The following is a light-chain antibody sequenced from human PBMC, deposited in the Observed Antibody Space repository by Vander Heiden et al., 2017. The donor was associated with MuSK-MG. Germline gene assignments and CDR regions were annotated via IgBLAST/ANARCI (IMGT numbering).Light chain of an antibody. CDR2: AAS. CDR3: QQSYSTLSIT. Sequence: DIQMTQSPSSLSASVGDRVTITCRASQSISSYLNWYQQKPGTAPKLLIYAASSLQSGVPSRFSGSGSGTDFTLTISSLQPEDFATYYCQQSYSTLSITFGQGTRLEIK. CDR1: QSISSY. J-gene: IGKJ5*01. V-gene: IGKV1-39*01.